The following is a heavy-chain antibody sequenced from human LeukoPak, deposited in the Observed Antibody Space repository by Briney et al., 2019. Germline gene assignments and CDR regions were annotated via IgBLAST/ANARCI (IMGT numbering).Heavy chain of an antibody. D-gene: IGHD3-22*01. V-gene: IGHV4-4*07. Sequence: SETLSLTCTVSGGSISSYYWSWIRQPAGKGLEWIGRIYTSGSTNYNPSLKSRVTISVDTSKNQFSLKLSSVTAADTAVYYCARDHPDYYDSSGYHDRDYYYYYMDVWGKGTTVTISS. CDR2: IYTSGST. CDR3: ARDHPDYYDSSGYHDRDYYYYYMDV. CDR1: GGSISSYY. J-gene: IGHJ6*03.